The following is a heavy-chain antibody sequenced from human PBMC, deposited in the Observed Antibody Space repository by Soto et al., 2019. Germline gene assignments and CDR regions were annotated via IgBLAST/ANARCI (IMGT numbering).Heavy chain of an antibody. CDR2: ISYDGSNK. D-gene: IGHD6-19*01. J-gene: IGHJ4*02. CDR1: GFTFSSYA. CDR3: ARETYSSGWTPTFDY. Sequence: QVQLVESGGGVVQPGRSLRISCAASGFTFSSYAMHWVRQAPGKGLEWVAVISYDGSNKYYADSVKGRFTISRDNSKNTLYLQMNSLRAEDTAVYYCARETYSSGWTPTFDYWGQGTLVTVSS. V-gene: IGHV3-30-3*01.